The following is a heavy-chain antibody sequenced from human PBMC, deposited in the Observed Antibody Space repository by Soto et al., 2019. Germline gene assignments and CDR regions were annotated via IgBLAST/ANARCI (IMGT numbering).Heavy chain of an antibody. Sequence: SETLSLTCTVSGGSVSSGSYYWSWIRQHPGRGLEWIGYIYYTGNTYYNPSLKSRLAISVDTSKNQFSLKLTSVTAADTAVYYCARAPFGSCTGTRCYPFDYWGQGTRVTVSS. J-gene: IGHJ4*02. CDR2: IYYTGNT. CDR3: ARAPFGSCTGTRCYPFDY. D-gene: IGHD2-15*01. CDR1: GGSVSSGSYY. V-gene: IGHV4-31*03.